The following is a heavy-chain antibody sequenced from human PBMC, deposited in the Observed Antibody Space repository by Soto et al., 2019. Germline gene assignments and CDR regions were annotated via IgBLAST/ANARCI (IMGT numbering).Heavy chain of an antibody. CDR3: AKGYSSGSYRLFYFDL. CDR2: ISYDGDSK. D-gene: IGHD3-22*01. CDR1: GFTFRKYG. V-gene: IGHV3-30*18. Sequence: QVQLVESGGGVAQPGRSLRLYYAVSGFTFRKYGMHWVRQAPGKGLEWVALISYDGDSKDYADSVKGRFTISRDNSKNTLYLQMNSLRVEDTAVYFCAKGYSSGSYRLFYFDLWGQGALVSVSS. J-gene: IGHJ4*02.